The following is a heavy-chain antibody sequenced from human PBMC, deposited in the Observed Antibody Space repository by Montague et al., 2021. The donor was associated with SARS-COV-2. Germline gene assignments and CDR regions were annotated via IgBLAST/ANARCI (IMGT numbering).Heavy chain of an antibody. CDR2: IYYSGST. J-gene: IGHJ4*02. V-gene: IGHV4-39*01. CDR3: ASERIYGSVSYYNPFLLLAY. D-gene: IGHD3-10*01. Sequence: SETLSLTCTVSGGSISSSSYYWGWIRQPPGKGLEWIGSIYYSGSTYYNPSLKSRVTISVDTSKNQFSLKLSSVTAADTAVYYCASERIYGSVSYYNPFLLLAYWGQGTLVTVSS. CDR1: GGSISSSSYY.